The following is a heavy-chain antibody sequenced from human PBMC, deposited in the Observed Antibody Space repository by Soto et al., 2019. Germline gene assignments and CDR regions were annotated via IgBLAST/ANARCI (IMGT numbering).Heavy chain of an antibody. D-gene: IGHD3-10*01. CDR1: RGSVSSGDYF. CDR3: AGSPNYYYYCFEV. J-gene: IGHJ6*02. Sequence: KPSETLSLTCTVSRGSVSSGDYFWSWLRQSPGQRLEWIAYIYYSGSTNYNPSLKSRATISVDTSRSQVSLTLTSMTAADAALYCCAGSPNYYYYCFEVWGQGTAVAVSS. CDR2: IYYSGST. V-gene: IGHV4-61*08.